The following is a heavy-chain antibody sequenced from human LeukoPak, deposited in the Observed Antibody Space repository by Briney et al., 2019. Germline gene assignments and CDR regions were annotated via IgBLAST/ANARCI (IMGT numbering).Heavy chain of an antibody. V-gene: IGHV1-69*13. CDR3: ARGGTYYYDSSGYPGPFDY. Sequence: GASVKVSCKASGGTFSSYAISWVRQALGQGLEWMGGIIPIFGTANYAQKFQGRVTITADESTSTAYMELSSLRSEDTAVYYCARGGTYYYDSSGYPGPFDYWGQGTLVTVSS. J-gene: IGHJ4*02. CDR1: GGTFSSYA. CDR2: IIPIFGTA. D-gene: IGHD3-22*01.